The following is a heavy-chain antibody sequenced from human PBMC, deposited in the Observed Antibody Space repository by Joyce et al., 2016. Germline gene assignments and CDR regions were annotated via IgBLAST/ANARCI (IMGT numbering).Heavy chain of an antibody. V-gene: IGHV3-15*01. D-gene: IGHD2-8*02. CDR2: IKSKIDGGTT. CDR1: GFTLSNAW. Sequence: EVQLVESGGGLVKPGGSLRLSCAASGFTLSNAWMSWVRQAQGKGLEWVGRIKSKIDGGTTAYAAPVKGRFTISRDDSKNTLYLQMNSLRTEDTAVYYCTTGVVLVVYAIDSWGQGTLVTVSS. CDR3: TTGVVLVVYAIDS. J-gene: IGHJ5*01.